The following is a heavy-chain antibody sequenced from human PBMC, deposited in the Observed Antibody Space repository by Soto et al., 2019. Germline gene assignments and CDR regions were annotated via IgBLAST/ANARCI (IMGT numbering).Heavy chain of an antibody. D-gene: IGHD2-15*01. J-gene: IGHJ4*02. CDR3: ARAVGQPVVSGVGY. CDR1: GFTFSSYS. CDR2: ISSSSSYI. Sequence: GGSLRLSCAASGFTFSSYSMNWVRQAPGKGLEWVSSISSSSSYIYYADSVKGRFTISRDNAKNSLYLQMNSLRAEDTAVYYCARAVGQPVVSGVGYWGQGTLVTVSS. V-gene: IGHV3-21*01.